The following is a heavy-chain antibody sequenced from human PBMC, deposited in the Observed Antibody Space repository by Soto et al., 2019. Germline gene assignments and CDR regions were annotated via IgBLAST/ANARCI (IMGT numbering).Heavy chain of an antibody. Sequence: GGSLRLSCAASGFTFSSYGMHWVRQAPGKGLEWVAVIWYDGSNKYYADSVKGRFTISRDNSKNTLYLQMNSLRAEDTAVYYCARDEVGYSSSWYFDYWGQGTLVTVS. CDR2: IWYDGSNK. CDR1: GFTFSSYG. CDR3: ARDEVGYSSSWYFDY. V-gene: IGHV3-33*01. D-gene: IGHD6-13*01. J-gene: IGHJ4*02.